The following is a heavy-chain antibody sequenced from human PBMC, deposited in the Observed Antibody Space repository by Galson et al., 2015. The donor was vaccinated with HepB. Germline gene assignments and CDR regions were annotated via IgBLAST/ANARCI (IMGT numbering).Heavy chain of an antibody. V-gene: IGHV1-2*06. CDR1: GSTFSGYH. Sequence: SVKVSCKASGSTFSGYHIYWVRQAPGQGLEWMGRINLNNGGANYAQKFQGRVTMTRDTSISTAYVDLSSLRSDDTAVYYCARGGSSHYVARFHGMDVWGQGTTATVSS. J-gene: IGHJ6*02. CDR3: ARGGSSHYVARFHGMDV. CDR2: INLNNGGA. D-gene: IGHD3-10*02.